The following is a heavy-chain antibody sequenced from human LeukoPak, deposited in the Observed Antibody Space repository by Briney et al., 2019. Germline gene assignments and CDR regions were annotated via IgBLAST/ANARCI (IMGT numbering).Heavy chain of an antibody. D-gene: IGHD1-26*01. J-gene: IGHJ4*02. Sequence: GGSLRLSSAASGVTFSSYAMSWVPQAPGKGVEWVSAISVSGGSTYNADTVKSRSTISRDNSKNTLNLQMNSLRADETAVYYCAKAGSYGFDYWGQGTLVTVSS. CDR3: AKAGSYGFDY. CDR1: GVTFSSYA. V-gene: IGHV3-23*01. CDR2: ISVSGGST.